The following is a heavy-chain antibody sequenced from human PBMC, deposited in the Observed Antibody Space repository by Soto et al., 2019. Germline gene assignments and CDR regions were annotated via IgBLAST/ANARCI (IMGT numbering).Heavy chain of an antibody. J-gene: IGHJ6*02. V-gene: IGHV4-34*01. CDR1: GGSFSGYY. D-gene: IGHD4-17*01. CDR3: ARGRGYGDSYYYGMDV. Sequence: PSETLSLTCAVYGGSFSGYYWGWIRQPPGKGLEWIGEINHSGSTNYNPSLKSRVTISVDTSKNQFSLKLSSVTAADTAVYYCARGRGYGDSYYYGMDVWGQGTTVTVSS. CDR2: INHSGST.